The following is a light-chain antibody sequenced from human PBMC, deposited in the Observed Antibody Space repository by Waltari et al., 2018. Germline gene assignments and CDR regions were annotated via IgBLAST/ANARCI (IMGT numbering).Light chain of an antibody. V-gene: IGKV1-39*01. CDR3: QQSNTTPRT. CDR2: AAS. J-gene: IGKJ4*02. Sequence: DIQMTPSPSSLSASVGDRVTITCRASQSINKYLNWFQQKPGKAPKVLIYAASTLQSGVPSRFSGSGSGTDFTLTISSLQPEDFATYYCQQSNTTPRTFGEGTKVEFK. CDR1: QSINKY.